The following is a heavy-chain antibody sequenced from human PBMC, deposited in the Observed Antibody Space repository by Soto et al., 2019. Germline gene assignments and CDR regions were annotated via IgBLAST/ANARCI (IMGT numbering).Heavy chain of an antibody. CDR1: GFSLSTNGVG. V-gene: IGHV2-5*02. J-gene: IGHJ4*02. D-gene: IGHD5-12*01. CDR3: ARSWPDFDY. CDR2: IYGDDDE. Sequence: QITLRESGPTLVKPTQTLTLTCTFSGFSLSTNGVGVGWIRQPPGKALEWLALIYGDDDERYSPSLRSRLTITKDISKNQVVLIMTNMDPADTATYYCARSWPDFDYWGQGTLVTVSS.